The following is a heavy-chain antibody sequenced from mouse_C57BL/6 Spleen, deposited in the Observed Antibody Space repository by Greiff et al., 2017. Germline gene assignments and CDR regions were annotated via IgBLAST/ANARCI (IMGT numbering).Heavy chain of an antibody. J-gene: IGHJ1*03. V-gene: IGHV1-39*01. D-gene: IGHD1-1*01. CDR3: AEYYYGSSYDWYFDV. Sequence: EVQLQESGPELVKPGASVKISCKASGYSFTDYNMNWVKQSNGKSLEWIGVINPNYGTTSYNQKFKGKATLTVDQSSSTAYMQLNSLTSEDSAVYYCAEYYYGSSYDWYFDVWGTGTTVTVSS. CDR2: INPNYGTT. CDR1: GYSFTDYN.